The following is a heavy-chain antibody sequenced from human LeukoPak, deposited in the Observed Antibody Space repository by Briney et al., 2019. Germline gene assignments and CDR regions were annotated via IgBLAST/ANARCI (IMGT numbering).Heavy chain of an antibody. Sequence: SETLSLTCSVSGGSISSCTYSWGWIRQPPGKGLEWIGSFSCSGSTYYNPSLKSRVTISVDTSKSQFSLYMDSVTAADTAVYYCARPPYDSSGSWGQGTLVTVSS. J-gene: IGHJ4*02. CDR2: FSCSGST. D-gene: IGHD3-22*01. CDR1: GGSISSCTYS. V-gene: IGHV4-39*07. CDR3: ARPPYDSSGS.